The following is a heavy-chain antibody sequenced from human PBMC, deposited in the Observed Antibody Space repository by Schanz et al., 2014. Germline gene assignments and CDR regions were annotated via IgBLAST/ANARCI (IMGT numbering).Heavy chain of an antibody. D-gene: IGHD3-3*01. CDR1: GYTFTTYA. CDR3: ARDRRFFDRDDLYYFDS. V-gene: IGHV1-18*01. J-gene: IGHJ4*02. CDR2: ISVYTGNT. Sequence: QVQLVQSGAEVKKPGASVRVSCKASGYTFTTYAMSWVRQAPGQGLEWVGWISVYTGNTKYGQKLQGRVTMTTDTSTSTVYMELSSLRSEDTAVYYCARDRRFFDRDDLYYFDSWGQGTLVTVSS.